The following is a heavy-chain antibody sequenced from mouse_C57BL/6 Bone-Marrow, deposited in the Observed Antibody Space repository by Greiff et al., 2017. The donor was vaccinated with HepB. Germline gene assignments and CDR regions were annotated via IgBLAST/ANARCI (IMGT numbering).Heavy chain of an antibody. V-gene: IGHV1-18*01. CDR2: INPDNGGT. CDR3: ARSSNCVGYWYVDV. CDR1: GYTFTDYN. J-gene: IGHJ1*03. Sequence: EVKLQQSGPELVKPGASVKIPCKASGYTFTDYNMDWVKQSHGQSLEWIGDINPDNGGTIYNQKFKGKATLTVDKSSSTAYMELRSLTSEDTAVYYCARSSNCVGYWYVDVWGTGTTVTVPS. D-gene: IGHD2-5*01.